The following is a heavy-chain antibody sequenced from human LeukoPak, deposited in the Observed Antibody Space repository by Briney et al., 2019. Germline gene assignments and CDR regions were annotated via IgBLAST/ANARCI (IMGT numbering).Heavy chain of an antibody. V-gene: IGHV1-8*01. J-gene: IGHJ5*02. CDR3: ARALGDCSSTSCYYNWFDP. CDR1: GYTFTSYD. Sequence: GASVMVSCKASGYTFTSYDINWVRQATGQGLEWMGWMNPNSGNTGYAQKFQGRVTMTRNTSISTAYMELSSLRSEDTAVYYCARALGDCSSTSCYYNWFDPWGQGTLVTVSS. D-gene: IGHD2-2*01. CDR2: MNPNSGNT.